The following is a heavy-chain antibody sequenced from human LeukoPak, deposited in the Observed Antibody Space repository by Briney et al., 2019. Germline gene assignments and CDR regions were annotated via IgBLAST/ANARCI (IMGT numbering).Heavy chain of an antibody. CDR3: ARVTYYYDSSGYYYDHFDY. Sequence: GGSLRLSCAASGFTFSSYWMSWVRQAPGKGLEWVANIKQNGSEKYYVDSVKGRFTISRDNAKNSLYLQMNSLRAEDTAVYYCARVTYYYDSSGYYYDHFDYWGQGTLVTVSS. CDR1: GFTFSSYW. V-gene: IGHV3-7*03. CDR2: IKQNGSEK. J-gene: IGHJ4*02. D-gene: IGHD3-22*01.